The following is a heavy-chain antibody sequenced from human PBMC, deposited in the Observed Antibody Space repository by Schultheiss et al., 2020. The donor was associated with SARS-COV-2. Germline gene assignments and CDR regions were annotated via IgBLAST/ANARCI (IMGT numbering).Heavy chain of an antibody. Sequence: SETLSLTCTVSGGSISSGGYYWSWIRQHPGKGLEWIGYIYYSGSTNYNPSLKSLVTISVDTSKNQFSLKLSSVTAADTAVYYCARLRLGELSFFDYWGQGTLVTVSS. CDR1: GGSISSGGYY. CDR2: IYYSGST. CDR3: ARLRLGELSFFDY. V-gene: IGHV4-31*01. D-gene: IGHD3-16*02. J-gene: IGHJ4*02.